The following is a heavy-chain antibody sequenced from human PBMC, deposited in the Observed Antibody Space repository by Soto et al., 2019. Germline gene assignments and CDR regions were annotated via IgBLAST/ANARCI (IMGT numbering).Heavy chain of an antibody. CDR1: GGSISSYY. J-gene: IGHJ5*02. CDR3: ARDASGYYGSGSWWWFDP. V-gene: IGHV4-59*01. Sequence: SETLSLTCTVSGGSISSYYWSWIRQPPGKGLEWIGYIYYSGSTNYNPSLKSRVTISVDTSKNQFSLKLSSVTAADTAVYYRARDASGYYGSGSWWWFDPWGQGTLVTVSS. CDR2: IYYSGST. D-gene: IGHD3-10*01.